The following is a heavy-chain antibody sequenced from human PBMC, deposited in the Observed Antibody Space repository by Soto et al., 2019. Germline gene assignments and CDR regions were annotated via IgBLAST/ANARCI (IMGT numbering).Heavy chain of an antibody. CDR3: AREEGLLNWFDP. Sequence: EVQLVESGGGLVQPGGSLRLSCAASGFTFSSYSMSWVRQAPGKGLEWVSYISSSSTIYYADSVKGRFTISRDNAKNSLYLQMNSLRAEDTAVYYCAREEGLLNWFDPWGQGTLVTVSS. V-gene: IGHV3-48*01. J-gene: IGHJ5*02. CDR2: ISSSSTI. D-gene: IGHD1-26*01. CDR1: GFTFSSYS.